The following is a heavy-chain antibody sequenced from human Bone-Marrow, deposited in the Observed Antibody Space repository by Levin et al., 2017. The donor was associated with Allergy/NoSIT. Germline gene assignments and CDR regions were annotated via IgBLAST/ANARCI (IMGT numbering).Heavy chain of an antibody. D-gene: IGHD1-14*01. CDR3: ARRRREPHRGGYYYYYGMDA. V-gene: IGHV5-51*01. Sequence: GESLKISCKASGYTFTTYWIVWVRQTPGKGLEWMGVIYPGDSEIRYSPSFEHQVTISADKSISTAYLQWTSLKASDSAMYYCARRRREPHRGGYYYYYGMDAWGQGTALIVSS. J-gene: IGHJ6*02. CDR1: GYTFTTYW. CDR2: IYPGDSEI.